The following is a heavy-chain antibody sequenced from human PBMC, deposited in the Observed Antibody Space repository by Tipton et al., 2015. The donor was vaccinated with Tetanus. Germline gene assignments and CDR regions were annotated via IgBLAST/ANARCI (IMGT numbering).Heavy chain of an antibody. CDR1: GFTFDDYA. J-gene: IGHJ4*02. Sequence: RSLRLSCAASGFTFDDYAMHWVRQAPGKGLEWVSGISWNSGSISYADSVKGRFTISRDNAKNSLYLQMNSLRAEDTALYYCAKHIFGMEQQLRPSFDYWGQGTLVTVSS. V-gene: IGHV3-9*01. CDR2: ISWNSGSI. D-gene: IGHD6-13*01. CDR3: AKHIFGMEQQLRPSFDY.